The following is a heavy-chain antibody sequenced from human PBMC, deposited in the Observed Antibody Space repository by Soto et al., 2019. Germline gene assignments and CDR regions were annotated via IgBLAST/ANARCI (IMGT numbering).Heavy chain of an antibody. CDR3: ARAMSSGSYFDS. CDR1: GFTFSSYW. J-gene: IGHJ4*02. V-gene: IGHV3-74*01. CDR2: VYTDGSST. Sequence: PGGSLRLSCAAPGFTFSSYWMHWVRQVSGKGLVWVSRVYTDGSSTSYADSVKGRFTISRDNAKNTLYLQMNSLRAEDTAVYYCARAMSSGSYFDSWGQGTLVTVSS. D-gene: IGHD1-26*01.